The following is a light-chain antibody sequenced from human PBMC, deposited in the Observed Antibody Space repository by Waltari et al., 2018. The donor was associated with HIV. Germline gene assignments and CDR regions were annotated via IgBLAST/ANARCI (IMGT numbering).Light chain of an antibody. CDR2: QDD. J-gene: IGLJ2*01. V-gene: IGLV3-1*01. Sequence: SYEVTQPPSVAVSPGQTASITCSGYELGDKYTCWYQQKPGQSPLLVIYQDDKRPSGSPARFSASSSGHTATLTISGTLPMDEADYYCQAWGSTTSGVFGRGTKLTVL. CDR3: QAWGSTTSGV. CDR1: ELGDKY.